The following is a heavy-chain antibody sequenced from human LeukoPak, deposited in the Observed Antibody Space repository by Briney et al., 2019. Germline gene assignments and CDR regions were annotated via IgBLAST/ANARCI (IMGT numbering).Heavy chain of an antibody. CDR1: GVTVSSNY. V-gene: IGHV3-53*01. Sequence: SGGSLRLSCAAPGVTVSSNYMTWVRQAPGRGLEWVSVIYSGGSIYYADSVKGRFTVSRDISENTLYLQMNSLRAEDTAVYYCARANGELSYDIYYFYMDVWGKGTTVTVSS. J-gene: IGHJ6*03. CDR2: IYSGGSI. CDR3: ARANGELSYDIYYFYMDV. D-gene: IGHD3-22*01.